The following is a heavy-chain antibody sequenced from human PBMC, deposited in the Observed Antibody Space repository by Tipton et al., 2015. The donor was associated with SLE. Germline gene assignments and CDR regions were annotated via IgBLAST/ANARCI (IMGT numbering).Heavy chain of an antibody. Sequence: LRLSCTVSDDSISGYYWSWIRQPPGKGLEWIGYIFYSGGTNYNPSLKSRVTMSVDTSKNQFSLKLNSVTAADTALCYCARGASSLDYWGLGTLVTVS. V-gene: IGHV4-59*01. CDR3: ARGASSLDY. CDR2: IFYSGGT. J-gene: IGHJ4*02. CDR1: DDSISGYY. D-gene: IGHD6-6*01.